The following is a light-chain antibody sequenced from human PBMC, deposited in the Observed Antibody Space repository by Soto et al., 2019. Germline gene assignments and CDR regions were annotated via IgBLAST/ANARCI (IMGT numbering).Light chain of an antibody. CDR3: SSYTSSTTLL. CDR2: EVT. Sequence: QSALTQPASVSGSPGQSFTISCTGTSSDYVSWYQQHPGRAPKLMIYEVTNRPLGVSNRFSGSKSGNTASLTISGLQAEDEADYYCSSYTSSTTLLFGGGTKVTVL. V-gene: IGLV2-14*01. CDR1: SSDY. J-gene: IGLJ2*01.